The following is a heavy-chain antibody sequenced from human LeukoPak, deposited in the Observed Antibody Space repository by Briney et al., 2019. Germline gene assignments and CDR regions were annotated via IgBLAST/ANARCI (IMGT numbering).Heavy chain of an antibody. CDR3: ASTSIVGADPYMDV. Sequence: KPSETLSLTCTVSGGSISSSSYYWGWIRQPPGKGLEWIGSIYYSGSTYYNPSLKSRVTISVDTSKNQFSLKLSSVTAADTAVYYCASTSIVGADPYMDVWGKGTTVTVSS. D-gene: IGHD1-26*01. J-gene: IGHJ6*03. V-gene: IGHV4-39*01. CDR2: IYYSGST. CDR1: GGSISSSSYY.